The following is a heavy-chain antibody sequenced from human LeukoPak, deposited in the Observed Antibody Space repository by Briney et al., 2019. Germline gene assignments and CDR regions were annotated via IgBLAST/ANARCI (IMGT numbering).Heavy chain of an antibody. CDR2: IIPIFGTA. CDR1: GGTFSSYA. J-gene: IGHJ6*03. Sequence: SVKVSCKASGGTFSSYAISWVRQARGQGLEWMGGIIPIFGTAIYAQKFERRVTITTDETTSTAYMELSSLRAEDTAVYYCAGGSLRFLEWLAYMDVWGKGTTVTVSS. V-gene: IGHV1-69*05. CDR3: AGGSLRFLEWLAYMDV. D-gene: IGHD3-3*01.